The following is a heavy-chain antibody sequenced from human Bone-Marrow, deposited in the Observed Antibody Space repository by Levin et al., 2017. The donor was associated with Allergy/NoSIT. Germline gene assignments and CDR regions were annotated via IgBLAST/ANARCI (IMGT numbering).Heavy chain of an antibody. CDR1: GDSISRYY. Sequence: SQTLSLTCTVSGDSISRYYWSWIRQPPGKGLEWIGYIYYSGSTNYNPSLKSRVTISVDTSKNQFSLDLNFVTAADTAVYYCARDAQTSPTRNYGMAVWGQGTTVTVSS. V-gene: IGHV4-59*01. CDR3: ARDAQTSPTRNYGMAV. J-gene: IGHJ6*02. CDR2: IYYSGST.